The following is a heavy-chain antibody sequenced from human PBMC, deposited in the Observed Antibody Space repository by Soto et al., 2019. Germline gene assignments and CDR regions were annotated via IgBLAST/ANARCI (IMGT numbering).Heavy chain of an antibody. CDR1: GYTFSRYG. CDR2: VSGYNGDT. J-gene: IGHJ6*02. V-gene: IGHV1-18*01. D-gene: IGHD2-8*01. Sequence: QGQLVQSGPEVKKPGASVKVSCKASGYTFSRYGISWVRQAPGQGLEWMGWVSGYNGDTKYAQKVQGRVTMTIETSSXTAYMELRSLTSDDTAKYYCAKNGQPPYYYYGMDVWGQGTTVTVSS. CDR3: AKNGQPPYYYYGMDV.